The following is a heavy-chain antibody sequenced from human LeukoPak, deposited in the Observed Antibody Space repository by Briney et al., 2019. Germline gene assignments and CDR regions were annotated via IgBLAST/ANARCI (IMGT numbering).Heavy chain of an antibody. CDR1: GYTFTGYY. Sequence: ASVKVSCKASGYTFTGYYMHWVRQAPGQGLEWMGIINPSGGSTSYAQKFQGRVTMTRDMSTSTVYMELSSLRSEDTAVYYCARDPKPGIAVAGFDYWGQGTLVTVSS. V-gene: IGHV1-46*01. D-gene: IGHD6-19*01. J-gene: IGHJ4*02. CDR2: INPSGGST. CDR3: ARDPKPGIAVAGFDY.